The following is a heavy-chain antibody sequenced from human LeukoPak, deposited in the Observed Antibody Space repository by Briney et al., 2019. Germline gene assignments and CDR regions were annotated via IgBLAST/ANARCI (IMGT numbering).Heavy chain of an antibody. CDR1: GFAFSAFA. CDR3: ARLGYSPGHGDDAFDI. J-gene: IGHJ3*02. CDR2: ISYGGSNK. D-gene: IGHD5-18*01. V-gene: IGHV3-30*01. Sequence: PGRSLRLACAASGFAFSAFAMHWVRQTPGKGLDWVSVISYGGSNKYYADSVKGRFTISRDNSKNTLYLQMNSLRPEDTAIYYCARLGYSPGHGDDAFDIWGQGTLVTVSS.